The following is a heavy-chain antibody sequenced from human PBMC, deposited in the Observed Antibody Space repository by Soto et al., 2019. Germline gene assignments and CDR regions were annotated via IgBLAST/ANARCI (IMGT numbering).Heavy chain of an antibody. CDR2: IYYSGST. CDR3: ARLLERLVVPAPHYDY. CDR1: GGSISSSSYY. Sequence: QLQLQESGPGLVKPSETLSLTCTVSGGSISSSSYYWGWIRQPPGKGLEWIGSIYYSGSTYYNPSLKSRVTISVDTSKNQFSLKLSSVTAADTAVYYCARLLERLVVPAPHYDYWGQGTLVTVSS. J-gene: IGHJ4*02. D-gene: IGHD2-2*01. V-gene: IGHV4-39*01.